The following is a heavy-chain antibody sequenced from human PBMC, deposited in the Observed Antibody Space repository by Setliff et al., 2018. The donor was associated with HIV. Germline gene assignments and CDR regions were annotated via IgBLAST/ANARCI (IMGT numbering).Heavy chain of an antibody. CDR2: LSYTGST. D-gene: IGHD6-6*01. CDR1: GGSISSSRYF. Sequence: SETLSLTCSVSGGSISSSRYFWGWIRQPPGKGLEWIGSLSYTGSTYYNPSLKSRVTISADTSKNQFSLKLNSVTAADTAVYYCASSPIAAPTYYFDYWGQGALVTVS. J-gene: IGHJ4*02. V-gene: IGHV4-39*01. CDR3: ASSPIAAPTYYFDY.